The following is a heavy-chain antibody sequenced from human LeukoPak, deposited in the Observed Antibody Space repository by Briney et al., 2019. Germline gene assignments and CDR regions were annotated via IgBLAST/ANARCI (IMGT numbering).Heavy chain of an antibody. J-gene: IGHJ4*02. D-gene: IGHD6-13*01. Sequence: GGSLRLSCAASGFTFSGYWMSWVRQAPGKGLEWVANIKKDGSEKYYVASVRGRFTISRDNAKNSLYLQMNSLRAEDTAVYYCASELPSSSWYDYWGQGTLVTVSS. CDR1: GFTFSGYW. V-gene: IGHV3-7*01. CDR3: ASELPSSSWYDY. CDR2: IKKDGSEK.